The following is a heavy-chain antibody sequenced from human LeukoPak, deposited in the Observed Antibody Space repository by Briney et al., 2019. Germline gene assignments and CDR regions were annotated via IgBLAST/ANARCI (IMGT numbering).Heavy chain of an antibody. J-gene: IGHJ4*01. CDR2: IQYDGRNA. V-gene: IGHV3-30*02. CDR3: AKDEGSWYPGYFDY. D-gene: IGHD6-13*01. Sequence: PGGSLRLSCAASGFTFSSFGMHWVRQAPGKGLEWVAFIQYDGRNAYYADSVKGRFTISRDNSKNMLYLQMNSLRAEDTAVYYCAKDEGSWYPGYFDYWGHGTLVTVSS. CDR1: GFTFSSFG.